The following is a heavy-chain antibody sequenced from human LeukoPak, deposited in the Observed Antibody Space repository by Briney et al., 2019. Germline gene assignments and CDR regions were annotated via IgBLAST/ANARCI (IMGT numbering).Heavy chain of an antibody. V-gene: IGHV4-39*07. D-gene: IGHD2-15*01. Sequence: SETLSLTCTVSGGSISSSSYYWGWIRQPPGKGLEWIGSMYYSGNTYYNPSLKSRVTTSVDTSKNQFSLKLSSVTAADTAVYYCARDMSRGGFDYWGQGTLVTVSS. CDR3: ARDMSRGGFDY. CDR1: GGSISSSSYY. J-gene: IGHJ4*02. CDR2: MYYSGNT.